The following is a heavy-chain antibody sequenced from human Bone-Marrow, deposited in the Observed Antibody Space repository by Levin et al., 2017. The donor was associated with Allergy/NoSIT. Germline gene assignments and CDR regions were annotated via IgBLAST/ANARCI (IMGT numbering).Heavy chain of an antibody. CDR3: TTDGAMVVVPAAIGY. CDR1: GFTFSNSW. V-gene: IGHV3-15*01. D-gene: IGHD2-2*01. CDR2: IKGRIDGVTA. Sequence: SGGSLRLSCEASGFTFSNSWMSWVRQAPGRGLEWVGRIKGRIDGVTADYAVPVKGRFSISRDDLKKTLYLQMDSLKTEDTGVYYCTTDGAMVVVPAAIGYWGQGTLVTVSS. J-gene: IGHJ4*02.